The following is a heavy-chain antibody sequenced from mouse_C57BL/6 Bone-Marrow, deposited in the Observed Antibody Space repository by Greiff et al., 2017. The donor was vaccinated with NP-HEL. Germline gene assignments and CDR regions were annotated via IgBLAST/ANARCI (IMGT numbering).Heavy chain of an antibody. V-gene: IGHV1-82*01. CDR3: AREENYYGSRNFDY. D-gene: IGHD1-1*01. CDR1: GYAFSSSW. CDR2: IYPGDGDT. Sequence: VQLKESGPELVKPGASVKISCKASGYAFSSSWMNWVKQRPGKGLEWIGRIYPGDGDTNYNGKFKGKATLTADKSSSTAYMQLSSLTSEDSAVYFCAREENYYGSRNFDYWGQGTTLTVSS. J-gene: IGHJ2*01.